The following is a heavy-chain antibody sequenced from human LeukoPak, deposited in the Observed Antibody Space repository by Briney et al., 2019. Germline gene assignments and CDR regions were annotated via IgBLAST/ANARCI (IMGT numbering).Heavy chain of an antibody. CDR1: GGSIIRGGYY. D-gene: IGHD2-8*02. Sequence: TLSLTCTVSGGSIIRGGYYWTWIPQQPGRGLERIGYTYYSGSTYYNPSIKSRVTISVDTSKNQFSLKLTSATAADTAVYYCARTLLGRLFEYWGQGTLVTVSS. V-gene: IGHV4-31*03. CDR2: TYYSGST. CDR3: ARTLLGRLFEY. J-gene: IGHJ4*02.